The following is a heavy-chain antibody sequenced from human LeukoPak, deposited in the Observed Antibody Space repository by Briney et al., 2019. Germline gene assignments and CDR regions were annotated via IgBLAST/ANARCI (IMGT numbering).Heavy chain of an antibody. V-gene: IGHV3-48*03. CDR3: ARGPGYAHYFDY. D-gene: IGHD5-12*01. CDR2: ISSSGSNT. J-gene: IGHJ4*02. CDR1: GFTFSSYE. Sequence: PGGSLRLSCAASGFTFSSYEMNWVRQAPGKGLEWVSYISSSGSNTYYADSVKGRFTIYRDNAKNSLYLQMNSLRDEDTAVYYCARGPGYAHYFDYGSQGALVTVSS.